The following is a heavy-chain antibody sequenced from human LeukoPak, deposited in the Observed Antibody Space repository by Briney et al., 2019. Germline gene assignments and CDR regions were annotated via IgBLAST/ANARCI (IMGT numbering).Heavy chain of an antibody. V-gene: IGHV4-59*01. J-gene: IGHJ4*02. D-gene: IGHD4-17*01. CDR3: ARAGMTTVTTFLVFDY. CDR1: GGSISSYY. CDR2: IYYSGSP. Sequence: PSETLSLTCTVSGGSISSYYWSWIRQPPGKGLAWIGYIYYSGSPYYNPSLKSRVTISVDTSKTQFSLKLSSVTAADTALYYCARAGMTTVTTFLVFDYWGQGTLVTVSS.